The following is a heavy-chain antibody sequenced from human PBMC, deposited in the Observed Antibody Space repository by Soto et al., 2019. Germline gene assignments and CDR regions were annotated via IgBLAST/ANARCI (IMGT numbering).Heavy chain of an antibody. V-gene: IGHV5-51*01. CDR2: IYPGDSDT. J-gene: IGHJ6*02. CDR1: GYSFTSYW. CDR3: ARLNTAMVTLNYYYGMDV. Sequence: GESLKISCKGSGYSFTSYWIVWVRQMPGKGLEWMGIIYPGDSDTRYSPSFQGQVTISADKSISTAYLQWSSLKASDTAMYYCARLNTAMVTLNYYYGMDVWGQGTTVTSP. D-gene: IGHD5-18*01.